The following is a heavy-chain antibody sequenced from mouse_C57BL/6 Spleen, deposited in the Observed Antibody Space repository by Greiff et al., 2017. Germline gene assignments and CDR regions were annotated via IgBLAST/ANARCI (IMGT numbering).Heavy chain of an antibody. CDR3: ARGTFYYDPMDY. J-gene: IGHJ4*01. D-gene: IGHD2-4*01. V-gene: IGHV1-55*01. Sequence: QVHVKQPGAELVKPGASVKMSCKASGYTFTSYWITWVKQRPGQGLEWIGDIYPGSGSTNYNEKFKSKATLTVDTSSSTAYMQLSSLTSEDSAVYYCARGTFYYDPMDYWGQGTSVTVSS. CDR1: GYTFTSYW. CDR2: IYPGSGST.